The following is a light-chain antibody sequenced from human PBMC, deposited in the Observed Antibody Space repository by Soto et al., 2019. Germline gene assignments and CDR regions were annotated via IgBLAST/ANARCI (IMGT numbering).Light chain of an antibody. CDR2: GAS. V-gene: IGKV3-20*01. Sequence: EIVMTQSAATLSVSPGERATLSCRASQSVRSNLAWYQQKPGQAPRLLIYGASSRATGIPDRFSGSGSGTDFNLTISRLETEDFAVYYCQQYGSSPRTFGQGTKVDIK. CDR3: QQYGSSPRT. CDR1: QSVRSN. J-gene: IGKJ1*01.